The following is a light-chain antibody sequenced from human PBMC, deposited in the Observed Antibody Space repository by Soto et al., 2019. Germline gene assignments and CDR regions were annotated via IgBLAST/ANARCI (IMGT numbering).Light chain of an antibody. V-gene: IGLV2-14*01. J-gene: IGLJ3*02. Sequence: QSVLTQPASVSGFPGQSITISCTGTSSDVGGYNYVSWYQQHPGKAPKLMIYEVSNRPSGVSNRFSGSKSGNTASLTISGLQAEDEADYYCSSYTSSSTLGVFGGGTQLTVL. CDR1: SSDVGGYNY. CDR3: SSYTSSSTLGV. CDR2: EVS.